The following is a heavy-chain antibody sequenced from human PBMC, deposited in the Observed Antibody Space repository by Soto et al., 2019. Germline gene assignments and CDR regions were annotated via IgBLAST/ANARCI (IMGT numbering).Heavy chain of an antibody. Sequence: ASVQVSCKVSGYTLTELSMHWVRQAPGKGLEWMGGFDPEDGETIYAQKFQGRVTMTEDTSTDTAYMELSSLRSEDTAVYYCATAHGSSTTHTRYYYYGMDVWGQGTTVTAP. J-gene: IGHJ6*02. D-gene: IGHD2-2*01. CDR2: FDPEDGET. CDR3: ATAHGSSTTHTRYYYYGMDV. CDR1: GYTLTELS. V-gene: IGHV1-24*01.